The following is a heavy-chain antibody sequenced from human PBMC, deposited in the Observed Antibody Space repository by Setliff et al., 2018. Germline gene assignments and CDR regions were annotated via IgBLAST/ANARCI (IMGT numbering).Heavy chain of an antibody. D-gene: IGHD1-7*01. CDR1: GFTFTSYA. J-gene: IGHJ4*02. CDR2: ISGSGGST. Sequence: GGSLRLSCAASGFTFTSYAMNWVRQAPGKGLEWVSAISGSGGSTDYADSVKGRFTVSRDNSKNTLYLEMTSLRADDTAIYYCAKAGGWNWPRYYFDYWGQGTLVTVSS. CDR3: AKAGGWNWPRYYFDY. V-gene: IGHV3-23*01.